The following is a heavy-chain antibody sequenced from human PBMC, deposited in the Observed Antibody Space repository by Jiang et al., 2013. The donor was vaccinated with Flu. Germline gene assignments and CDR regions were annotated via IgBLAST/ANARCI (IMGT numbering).Heavy chain of an antibody. V-gene: IGHV3-53*01. CDR3: AKDSRIFIAVAGEGDFFDP. CDR1: GFTVSNNY. J-gene: IGHJ5*02. CDR2: IYSGGST. D-gene: IGHD6-19*01. Sequence: QLLESGEGLIQPGGSLRLSCAASGFTVSNNYMSWVRQAPGKGLEWVSVIYSGGSTYYADSVKGRFTISRDNSKNTLYLQMNSLRAEDTAVYYCAKDSRIFIAVAGEGDFFDPWGQGTLVTVSS.